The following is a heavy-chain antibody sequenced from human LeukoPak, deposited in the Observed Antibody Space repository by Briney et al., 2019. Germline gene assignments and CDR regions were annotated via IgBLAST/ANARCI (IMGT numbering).Heavy chain of an antibody. CDR1: GGSISSGSYY. J-gene: IGHJ5*02. CDR2: IYTSGGT. V-gene: IGHV4-61*02. CDR3: AREWHCSSTSCYTLWSDP. D-gene: IGHD2-2*02. Sequence: PSQTLSLTCTVSGGSISSGSYYWSWIRQPAGKGLEWIGRIYTSGGTNYNPSLKSRVTISVDTSKNQFSLKLSSVTAADTAVYYCAREWHCSSTSCYTLWSDPWGQGTLVTVSS.